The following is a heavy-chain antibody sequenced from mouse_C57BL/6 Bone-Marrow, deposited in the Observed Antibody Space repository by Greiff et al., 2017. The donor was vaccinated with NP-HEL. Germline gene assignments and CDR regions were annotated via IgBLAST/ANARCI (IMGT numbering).Heavy chain of an antibody. Sequence: QVQLQQSGAELVKPGASVKMSCKASGYTFTTYPIEWMKQNHGKSLEWIGNFHPYNDDTKYNEKFKGKATLTVEKSSSTVYVELSRLTSDDSAVYYCARRGVLRSEYPAWFAYWGQGTLVTVSA. CDR3: ARRGVLRSEYPAWFAY. J-gene: IGHJ3*01. V-gene: IGHV1-47*01. D-gene: IGHD1-1*01. CDR1: GYTFTTYP. CDR2: FHPYNDDT.